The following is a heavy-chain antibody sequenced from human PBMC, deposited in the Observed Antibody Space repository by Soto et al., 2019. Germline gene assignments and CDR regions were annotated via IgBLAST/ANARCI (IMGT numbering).Heavy chain of an antibody. Sequence: QVQLVQSGAEMKKPGASVKVSCKASGYTFTSYGISWVRQAPGQGLEWMGWISAYNGNTNYAQMLSVRVTMTTDTSTSTAYMELRSMTSDDTAVYSCARDLAAGLVDYWGQGTLVTVSS. V-gene: IGHV1-18*01. CDR2: ISAYNGNT. CDR1: GYTFTSYG. CDR3: ARDLAAGLVDY. D-gene: IGHD6-19*01. J-gene: IGHJ4*02.